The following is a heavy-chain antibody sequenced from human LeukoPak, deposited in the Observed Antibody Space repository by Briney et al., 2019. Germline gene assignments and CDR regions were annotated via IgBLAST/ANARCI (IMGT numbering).Heavy chain of an antibody. Sequence: ASVKISCKASGYTFTDYYMHWVQQAPGKGLEWMGHVDPEDGETIYAEKFQGRVTITADMSTDTAYMELSSLRSEDTAVYYCATFPLPYVEMATIYAAAPFDYWGQGTLVTVSS. CDR1: GYTFTDYY. CDR3: ATFPLPYVEMATIYAAAPFDY. D-gene: IGHD5-24*01. CDR2: VDPEDGET. V-gene: IGHV1-69-2*01. J-gene: IGHJ4*02.